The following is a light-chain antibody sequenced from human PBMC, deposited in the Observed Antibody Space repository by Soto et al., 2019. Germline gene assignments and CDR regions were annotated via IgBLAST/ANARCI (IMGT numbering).Light chain of an antibody. V-gene: IGKV3D-15*01. J-gene: IGKJ5*01. CDR2: DAS. CDR1: QSISDT. Sequence: EIVMTQSPATLSVSPGGRATLSCRASQSISDTLAWYQQKPGQAPRLLIYDASNRASGTPARFSGSGSGTDFTLDISRLEPEDFAVYYCQEYENTPGTFGRGTRLEIK. CDR3: QEYENTPGT.